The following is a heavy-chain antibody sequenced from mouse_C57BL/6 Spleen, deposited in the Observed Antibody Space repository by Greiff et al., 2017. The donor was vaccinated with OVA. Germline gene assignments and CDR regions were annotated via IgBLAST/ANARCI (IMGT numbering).Heavy chain of an antibody. Sequence: EVKLVESEGGLVQPGSSMKLSCTASGFTFSDYYMAWVRQVPEKGLEWVANINYDGSSTYYLDSLKSRFIISRDNAKNILYLQMSSLKSEDTATYYCARDDYGRRGYFDVWGTGTTVTVSS. CDR3: ARDDYGRRGYFDV. D-gene: IGHD1-1*01. J-gene: IGHJ1*03. CDR2: INYDGSST. CDR1: GFTFSDYY. V-gene: IGHV5-16*01.